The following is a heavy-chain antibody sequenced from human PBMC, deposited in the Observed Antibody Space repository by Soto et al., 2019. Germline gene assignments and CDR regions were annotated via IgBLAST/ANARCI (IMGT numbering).Heavy chain of an antibody. CDR3: AKAHPETDILAYYFDY. D-gene: IGHD5-12*01. Sequence: GGYLRLSCAASGFTFSSYAMSWVRQAPGKGLEWVSAISGSGGSTYYADSVKGRFTISRDNSKNTLYLQMNSLRAEDTAVYYCAKAHPETDILAYYFDYWAQGTLVTGSS. V-gene: IGHV3-23*01. CDR1: GFTFSSYA. J-gene: IGHJ4*02. CDR2: ISGSGGST.